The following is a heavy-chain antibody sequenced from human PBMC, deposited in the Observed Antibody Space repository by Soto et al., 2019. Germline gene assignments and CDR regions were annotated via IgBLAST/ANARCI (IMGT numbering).Heavy chain of an antibody. D-gene: IGHD4-17*01. Sequence: ASVKVSCKVSGYTLTELSTHWVRQAPGKGLEWMGGFDPEDGETIYAQKFQGRVTMTEDTSTDTAYMELSSLRSEDTAVYYCATLSYGDEYYMDVWGKGTTVTVSS. CDR2: FDPEDGET. CDR3: ATLSYGDEYYMDV. CDR1: GYTLTELS. J-gene: IGHJ6*03. V-gene: IGHV1-24*01.